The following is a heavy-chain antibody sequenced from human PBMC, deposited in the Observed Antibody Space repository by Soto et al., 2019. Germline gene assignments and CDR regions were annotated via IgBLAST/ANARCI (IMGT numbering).Heavy chain of an antibody. D-gene: IGHD5-18*01. CDR3: ARDNSGGFTAMPHRGNWFDP. CDR1: GGSISSGGYY. V-gene: IGHV4-31*03. J-gene: IGHJ5*02. Sequence: KTSETLSLTCTVSGGSISSGGYYWSWIRQHPGKGLGWIGYIYYSGSTYYNPSLKSRVTISVDTSKNQFSLKLSSVTAADTAVYYCARDNSGGFTAMPHRGNWFDPWGQGTLVTLSS. CDR2: IYYSGST.